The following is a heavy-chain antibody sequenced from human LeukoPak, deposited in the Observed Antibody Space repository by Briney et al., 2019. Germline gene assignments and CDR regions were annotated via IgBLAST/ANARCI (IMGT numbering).Heavy chain of an antibody. CDR1: GFTFSSYS. CDR2: ISSSSSTI. J-gene: IGHJ4*02. V-gene: IGHV3-48*02. CDR3: ARSTRSGYYYFDY. D-gene: IGHD3-22*01. Sequence: GGSLRLSCAASGFTFSSYSMNWVRQAPGKGLEWVSYISSSSSTIYYADSLKGRFTISRDNAKNSLYLQMSSLRDEDTAVYYCARSTRSGYYYFDYWGQGTLVTVSS.